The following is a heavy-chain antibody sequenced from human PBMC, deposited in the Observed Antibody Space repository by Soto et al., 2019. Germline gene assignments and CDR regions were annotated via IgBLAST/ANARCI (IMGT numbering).Heavy chain of an antibody. CDR3: ARDCRITMVGGVIRS. D-gene: IGHD3-10*01. V-gene: IGHV3-33*01. Sequence: IHWVRPAPRKWLEWVAVIWYDGSNKYYADSVKGRFTISRDTSKNTLYLHMNSLVAEDKAVYYCARDCRITMVGGVIRSGGQGTLVTVS. CDR2: IWYDGSNK. J-gene: IGHJ4*02.